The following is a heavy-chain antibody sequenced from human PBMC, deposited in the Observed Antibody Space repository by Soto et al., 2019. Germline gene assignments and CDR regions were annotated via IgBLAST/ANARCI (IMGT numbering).Heavy chain of an antibody. Sequence: QVQLQESGPGLVKPSETLSLTCTVSGDSISSFYWNWIRQPPGKGLEWVGYISYSGSTNYNPSLRSRVTISADTSKNQFSLKLSSVTAADTAVYFCARDDTTGGFDFWSQGTLVTVSS. CDR3: ARDDTTGGFDF. V-gene: IGHV4-59*01. CDR2: ISYSGST. J-gene: IGHJ4*02. D-gene: IGHD1-1*01. CDR1: GDSISSFY.